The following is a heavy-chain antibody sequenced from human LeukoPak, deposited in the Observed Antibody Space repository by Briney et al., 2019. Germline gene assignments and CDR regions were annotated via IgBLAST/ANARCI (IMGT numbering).Heavy chain of an antibody. Sequence: GGSLRLSCAASGFTFSIAGMSWVRQAPGKGLEWVGRVKSRGDGETREYAAPVKDRFIISRDDSKNTLYLQMSSLRTEDTAIYYCAAVGEWLSNAFNTWGQGTLVTVSA. CDR2: VKSRGDGETR. CDR1: GFTFSIAG. J-gene: IGHJ3*02. CDR3: AAVGEWLSNAFNT. D-gene: IGHD3-3*01. V-gene: IGHV3-15*01.